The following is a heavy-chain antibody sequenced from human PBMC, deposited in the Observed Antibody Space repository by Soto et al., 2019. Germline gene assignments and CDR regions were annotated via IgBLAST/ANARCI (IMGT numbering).Heavy chain of an antibody. CDR1: GDSVSSNNAA. CDR2: TYYRSKWYR. CDR3: ARTNGYLDY. D-gene: IGHD4-17*01. J-gene: IGHJ4*02. Sequence: SQTLSLTCAISGDSVSSNNAAWNWIRQSPSRGLEWLGRTYYRSKWYREYAVSVKGRITINPDTSMNQFSLQLNSVAPEDAAVYYCARTNGYLDYWGQGSLVTVSS. V-gene: IGHV6-1*01.